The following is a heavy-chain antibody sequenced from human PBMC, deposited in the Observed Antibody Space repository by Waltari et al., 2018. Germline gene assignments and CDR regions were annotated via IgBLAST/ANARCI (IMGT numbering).Heavy chain of an antibody. V-gene: IGHV4-34*01. J-gene: IGHJ5*02. D-gene: IGHD2-8*01. CDR2: INHSGST. Sequence: QVQLQQWGAGLLKPSETLSLTCAVYGGSFSGYYWSWLRQPPGKGLEWIGEINHSGSTNNTPSIKSRVTISVDTSKNQFSPKQSSMTAADTAVYYCASRATYCTNGVCDWRASRPNWFDPWGQGTLVTVSS. CDR3: ASRATYCTNGVCDWRASRPNWFDP. CDR1: GGSFSGYY.